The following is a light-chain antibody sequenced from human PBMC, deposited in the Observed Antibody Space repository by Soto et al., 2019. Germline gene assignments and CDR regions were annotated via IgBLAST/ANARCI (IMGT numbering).Light chain of an antibody. CDR2: QVS. CDR1: QSLVYSDGHTY. CDR3: LRGTHWPLT. Sequence: DVVMTQSPLSLPVTLGQPASISCRSSQSLVYSDGHTYLNWFQQRPGQSPSRLIYQVSNRDSGVPDIFRGSGAGAGFTLKISRVEAEDVGVYYCLRGTHWPLTFGGVTKVELK. J-gene: IGKJ4*01. V-gene: IGKV2-30*01.